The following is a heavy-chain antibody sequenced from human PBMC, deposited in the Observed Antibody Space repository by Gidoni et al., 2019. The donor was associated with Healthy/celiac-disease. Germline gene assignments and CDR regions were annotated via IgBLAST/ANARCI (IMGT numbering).Heavy chain of an antibody. J-gene: IGHJ4*02. CDR2: IIPIFGTA. Sequence: QVQLVQSGSEVKKPGSSVKVSCKASGGTFSRYAIRWVRQAPGQGLEWMGGIIPIFGTANYAQKFQGRVTITADESTSTAYMELSSLRSEDTAVYYCARDRGEGLRYFDWLPNWGQGTLVTVSS. V-gene: IGHV1-69*01. CDR1: GGTFSRYA. CDR3: ARDRGEGLRYFDWLPN. D-gene: IGHD3-9*01.